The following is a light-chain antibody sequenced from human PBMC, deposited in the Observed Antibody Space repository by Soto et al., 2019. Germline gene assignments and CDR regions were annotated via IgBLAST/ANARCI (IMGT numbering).Light chain of an antibody. CDR1: QDISNY. Sequence: DIQMTQSPSSLSASVGDRVTITCQASQDISNYLNWYQQKPGKAPKLLIYDASNLETGVPSRFSGSGSGTEFTLTISSLQPEDIAKYYCQQYDNLPLTVGGGTKVEIK. J-gene: IGKJ4*01. CDR3: QQYDNLPLT. V-gene: IGKV1-33*01. CDR2: DAS.